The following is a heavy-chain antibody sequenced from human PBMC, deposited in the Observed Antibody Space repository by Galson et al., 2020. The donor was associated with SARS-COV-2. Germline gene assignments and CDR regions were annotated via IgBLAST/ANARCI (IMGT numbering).Heavy chain of an antibody. CDR2: MNPNSGNS. Sequence: ASVKVSCKASGYTFTSYDINWVLQAPGQGLEWMGWMNPNSGNSGHAQKFQGRVTMTRNTSISTAYMELSSLRSDDTAVYYCATPIVGGTFDYWGQGTLVTVSS. V-gene: IGHV1-8*01. CDR3: ATPIVGGTFDY. J-gene: IGHJ4*02. CDR1: GYTFTSYD. D-gene: IGHD1-26*01.